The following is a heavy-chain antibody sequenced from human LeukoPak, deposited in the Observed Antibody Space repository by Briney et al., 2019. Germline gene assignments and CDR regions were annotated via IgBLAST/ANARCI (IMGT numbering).Heavy chain of an antibody. J-gene: IGHJ2*01. CDR2: INPNSGDT. CDR1: GYTFTDQY. Sequence: ASVKVSCKASGYTFTDQYLHWVRQAPGQGLEWMGWINPNSGDTNYAQKFQGRVTMTRDTSISTAYMELNRLRSDDTAVYYCARYGPWCFGLWGRGILVTVSS. CDR3: ARYGPWCFGL. D-gene: IGHD3-10*01. V-gene: IGHV1-2*02.